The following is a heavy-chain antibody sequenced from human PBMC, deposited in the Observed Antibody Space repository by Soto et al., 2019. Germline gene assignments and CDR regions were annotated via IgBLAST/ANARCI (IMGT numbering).Heavy chain of an antibody. CDR2: IYYSGST. J-gene: IGHJ5*02. Sequence: QVQLQESGPGLVKPSQTLSLTCTVSGGSISSGGDYWSWIRQHLGKGLEWIGYIYYSGSTCYNAAHKNRVSIQLDTSKDQVSMKLSGESDPDTAVYYCARGTRGVVRPWFDHWGQGTLVTVTS. CDR3: ARGTRGVVRPWFDH. V-gene: IGHV4-31*03. D-gene: IGHD3-3*01. CDR1: GGSISSGGDY.